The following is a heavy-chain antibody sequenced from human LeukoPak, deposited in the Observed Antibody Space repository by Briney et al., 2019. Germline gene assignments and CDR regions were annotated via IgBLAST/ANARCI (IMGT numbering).Heavy chain of an antibody. J-gene: IGHJ3*02. D-gene: IGHD3-22*01. CDR1: GGSISSSSYH. V-gene: IGHV4-39*01. CDR2: IYYGGST. CDR3: ARLGDYYDSSGYFDAFDI. Sequence: SETPSLTCTVSGGSISSSSYHWGWIRQPPGKGLEWIGTIYYGGSTYYNPSLKSRVTISVDTSKKQFSLKLTSVTAADAAVYYCARLGDYYDSSGYFDAFDIWGQGTMVTVFS.